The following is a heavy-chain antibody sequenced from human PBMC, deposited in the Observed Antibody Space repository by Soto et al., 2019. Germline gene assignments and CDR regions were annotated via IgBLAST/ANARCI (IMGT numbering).Heavy chain of an antibody. Sequence: QVQLQESGPGLVKPSQTLSLTCTVSGGSISSGDYYWSWFRQPPGQGLVWIGYIYYRGSTYYNPSLKRRFKKSVDTSQNQSSLKLSSVTAADTAVYYCARGRSGEGGRLNYWGQGTLVTVSS. CDR3: ARGRSGEGGRLNY. CDR1: GGSISSGDYY. D-gene: IGHD7-27*01. J-gene: IGHJ4*02. CDR2: IYYRGST. V-gene: IGHV4-30-4*01.